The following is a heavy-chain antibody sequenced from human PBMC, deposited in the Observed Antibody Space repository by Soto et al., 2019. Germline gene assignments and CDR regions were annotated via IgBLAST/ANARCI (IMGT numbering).Heavy chain of an antibody. CDR2: ISSSSSYI. V-gene: IGHV3-21*01. J-gene: IGHJ6*02. D-gene: IGHD5-12*01. CDR1: GFTFSSYS. Sequence: EVQLVESGGGLVKPGGSLRLSCAASGFTFSSYSMNWVRQAPGKGLEWVSSISSSSSYIYYADSVKGRFTISRDNAKNSLYLQMNSLRAEDTAVYYCARDKLAVGGYDYYYYYGMDVWGQGTTVTVSS. CDR3: ARDKLAVGGYDYYYYYGMDV.